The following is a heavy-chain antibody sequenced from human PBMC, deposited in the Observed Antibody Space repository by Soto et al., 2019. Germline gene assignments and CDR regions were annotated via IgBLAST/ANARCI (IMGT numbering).Heavy chain of an antibody. J-gene: IGHJ4*02. Sequence: QVQLVESGGGVVQPGRSLRLSCAASGFTFSSYTMHWVRQAPGKGLEWVAVISYDGSNKYYADSVKGRFTISRDNSKNSLYLQMNSLRAVDTAVYYCARDIGIRYFVLAGYCGQGTLVTVSS. D-gene: IGHD3-9*01. CDR2: ISYDGSNK. CDR1: GFTFSSYT. CDR3: ARDIGIRYFVLAGY. V-gene: IGHV3-30-3*01.